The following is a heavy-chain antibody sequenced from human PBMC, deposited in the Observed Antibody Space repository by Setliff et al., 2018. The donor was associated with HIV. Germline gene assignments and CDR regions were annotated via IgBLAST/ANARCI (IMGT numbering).Heavy chain of an antibody. J-gene: IGHJ6*03. D-gene: IGHD2-15*01. CDR3: TRDTGGGGFPMDV. CDR2: IYYSGIT. CDR1: GGSISSGGYY. V-gene: IGHV4-31*03. Sequence: TLSLTCTVSGGSISSGGYYWSWIRQHPGKGLEWIGYIYYSGITYYSPSLHSRVTISLDTSKNQFSLNLTSITAADTAVYYCTRDTGGGGFPMDVWGKGTTVTVSS.